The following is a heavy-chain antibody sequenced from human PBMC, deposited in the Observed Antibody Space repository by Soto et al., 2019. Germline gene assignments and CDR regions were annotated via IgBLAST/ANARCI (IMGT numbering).Heavy chain of an antibody. CDR2: IYYSGNS. CDR1: GASITSDGYY. Sequence: QVQLQESGPGLLKTSQTLALTCSVSGASITSDGYYWSWLRQFPGKGLEWIGHIYYSGNSYYNLSLGSRLLISVDTSKNQFSLKLSSVTAADTAVYYCARTVGSGSPDFDYWGQGILVTVSS. J-gene: IGHJ4*02. V-gene: IGHV4-31*03. CDR3: ARTVGSGSPDFDY. D-gene: IGHD3-10*01.